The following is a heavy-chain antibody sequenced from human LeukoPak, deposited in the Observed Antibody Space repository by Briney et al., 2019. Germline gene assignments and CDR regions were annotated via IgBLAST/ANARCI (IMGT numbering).Heavy chain of an antibody. CDR3: AREGYSSGHFDY. V-gene: IGHV3-30-3*01. J-gene: IGHJ4*02. CDR1: GFTFSSYA. D-gene: IGHD6-19*01. CDR2: ISYDGSSK. Sequence: PGGSLRLSCAASGFTFSSYAMHWVRQAPGKGLEWVAVISYDGSSKYYADSVKGRFTISRDNSKNTLYLQMNSLRAEDTAVYYCAREGYSSGHFDYWGQGTLVTVSS.